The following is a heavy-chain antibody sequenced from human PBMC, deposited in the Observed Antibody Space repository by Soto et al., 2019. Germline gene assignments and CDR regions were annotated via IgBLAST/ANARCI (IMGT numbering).Heavy chain of an antibody. D-gene: IGHD5-12*01. CDR1: GFTFSSYA. J-gene: IGHJ4*02. Sequence: EVQLLESGGGLVQPGGSLRLSCTASGFTFSSYAMNWVRQAPGKGLEWVSAMSGSGDSTYYADSVKGRFTISRDTFKNTLHLQMNSLRVEDTALYFCTKGAWLDYWGQGTLVTVSS. CDR2: MSGSGDST. V-gene: IGHV3-23*01. CDR3: TKGAWLDY.